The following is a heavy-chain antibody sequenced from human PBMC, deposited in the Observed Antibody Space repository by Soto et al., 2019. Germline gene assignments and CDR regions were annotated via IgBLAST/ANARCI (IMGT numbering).Heavy chain of an antibody. J-gene: IGHJ4*02. CDR3: ARALYYDFWSGYWDY. D-gene: IGHD3-3*01. CDR2: INPNSGGT. CDR1: GYTFTGYY. V-gene: IGHV1-2*04. Sequence: ASVKVSCKASGYTFTGYYMHWVRQAPGQGLEWMGWINPNSGGTNYAQKFQGWVTMTRDTSISTAYMELSSLRSEDTAVYYCARALYYDFWSGYWDYWGQGTLVTVSS.